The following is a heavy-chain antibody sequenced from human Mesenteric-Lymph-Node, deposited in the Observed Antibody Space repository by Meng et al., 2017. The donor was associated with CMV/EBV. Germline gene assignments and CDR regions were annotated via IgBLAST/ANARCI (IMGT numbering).Heavy chain of an antibody. CDR1: GLTFKNYG. Sequence: GESLKISCAASGLTFKNYGMHWVRQAPGKGLEWVAFIRHDGSNKYYADPVEGRFTISRDNSKNTLYLQMNSLRAEDTAVYYCAKDQLFYGMDVWGQGTTVTVSS. CDR3: AKDQLFYGMDV. V-gene: IGHV3-30*02. CDR2: IRHDGSNK. J-gene: IGHJ6*02. D-gene: IGHD5-24*01.